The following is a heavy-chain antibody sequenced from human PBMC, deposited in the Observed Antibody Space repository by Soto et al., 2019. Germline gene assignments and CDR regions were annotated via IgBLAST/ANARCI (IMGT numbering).Heavy chain of an antibody. CDR2: ISSSSSYI. D-gene: IGHD3-22*01. J-gene: IGHJ3*02. Sequence: GGSQRLSSTSSGFTFRSYSMNWVRQAPGKGLEWVSSISSSSSYIYYADSVKGRFTISRDNAKNSLYLQMNSLRAEDTAVYYCARAVKGYYDSSDAFDIWGQGTMVTVSS. CDR3: ARAVKGYYDSSDAFDI. CDR1: GFTFRSYS. V-gene: IGHV3-21*01.